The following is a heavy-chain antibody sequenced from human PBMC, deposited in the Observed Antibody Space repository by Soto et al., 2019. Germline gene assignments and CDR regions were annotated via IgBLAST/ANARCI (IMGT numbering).Heavy chain of an antibody. D-gene: IGHD3-10*01. V-gene: IGHV3-11*05. CDR3: ARDHGSGDYYYYGMDV. CDR1: GFTFSAYY. J-gene: IGHJ6*02. Sequence: GGSLRLSCAASGFTFSAYYMSWIRQAPGKGLEWVSYISSSSSYTNYADSVKGRFTISRDNAKNSLYLQMNSLRAEDTAVYYCARDHGSGDYYYYGMDVWGQGTTVTVSS. CDR2: ISSSSSYT.